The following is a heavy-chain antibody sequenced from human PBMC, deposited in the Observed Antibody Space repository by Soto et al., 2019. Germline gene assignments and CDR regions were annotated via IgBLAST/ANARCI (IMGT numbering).Heavy chain of an antibody. CDR1: GFSLSTSGVG. D-gene: IGHD3-9*01. J-gene: IGHJ4*02. CDR2: IYWNDDK. V-gene: IGHV2-5*01. Sequence: SGPTLVNPTQTLTLTCTFSGFSLSTSGVGVGWIRQPPGKALEWLALIYWNDDKRYSPSLKSRLTITKDTSKNQVVLTMTDMDPVDTATYYCAHRPGGYFDGFHATYDYWGQGTLVTV. CDR3: AHRPGGYFDGFHATYDY.